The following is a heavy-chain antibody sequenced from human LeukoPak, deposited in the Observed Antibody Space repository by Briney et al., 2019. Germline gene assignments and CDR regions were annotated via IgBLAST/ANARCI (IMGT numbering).Heavy chain of an antibody. Sequence: ASVKASCKASGFTFTTHDYNWVRQATGQGLEWMGWISAYNGNTNYAQKLQGRVTMTTDTSTSTAYMELRSLRSDDTAVYYCARDHLLVSFGIAAAGVPFDYWGQGTLVTVSS. D-gene: IGHD6-13*01. CDR3: ARDHLLVSFGIAAAGVPFDY. CDR1: GFTFTTHD. CDR2: ISAYNGNT. J-gene: IGHJ4*02. V-gene: IGHV1-18*01.